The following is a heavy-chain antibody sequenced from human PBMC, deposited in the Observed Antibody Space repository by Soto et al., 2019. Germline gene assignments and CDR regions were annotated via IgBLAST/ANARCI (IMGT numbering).Heavy chain of an antibody. V-gene: IGHV4-39*02. CDR2: LYFRGST. Sequence: SETLSLTCTVSGGSNSSSSYFWGWIRQPPGKRLERIGSLYFRGSTYYKPSLKNRVTISVATSKIHYTLNLRSMTAADSAVYYCARTKGGYCSGGTCPHDYWGQGTLVTVS. CDR3: ARTKGGYCSGGTCPHDY. D-gene: IGHD2-15*01. J-gene: IGHJ4*02. CDR1: GGSNSSSSYF.